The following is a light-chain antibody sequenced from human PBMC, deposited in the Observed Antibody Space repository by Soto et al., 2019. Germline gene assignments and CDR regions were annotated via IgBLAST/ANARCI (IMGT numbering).Light chain of an antibody. J-gene: IGKJ4*01. CDR3: QQYGSSPLT. V-gene: IGKV3-20*01. CDR1: QSVSSSY. Sequence: EIVLTQFPGTLSLSPGDRATLSCRAGQSVSSSYLAWYQQKPGQAPRLLIYGASSRATGIPDRFSGSGSGTDFTLTISRLEPEDFAVYYCQQYGSSPLTFGGGTKGGYQ. CDR2: GAS.